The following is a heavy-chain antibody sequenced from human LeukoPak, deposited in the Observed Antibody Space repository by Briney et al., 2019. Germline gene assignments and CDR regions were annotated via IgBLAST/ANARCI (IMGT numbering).Heavy chain of an antibody. D-gene: IGHD1-26*01. CDR3: AVGQRELWGFDY. Sequence: TGGSLRLSCAASGFTVSSNYMSWVRQAPGKGLEWVSVIYSGGSTYYADSVKGRFTISRDNSKNTLYLQMNSLRAEDTAVYYCAVGQRELWGFDYWGQGTLVTVSS. V-gene: IGHV3-53*01. J-gene: IGHJ4*02. CDR1: GFTVSSNY. CDR2: IYSGGST.